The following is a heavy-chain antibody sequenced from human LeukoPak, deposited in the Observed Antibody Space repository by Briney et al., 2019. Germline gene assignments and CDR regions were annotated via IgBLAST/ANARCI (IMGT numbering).Heavy chain of an antibody. CDR1: GGSINNYY. Sequence: PSETLSLTCTVSGGSINNYYWSWIRQPPGKGLEWIGYIHYTGSTNYNASLKSRATISVDTSKNQFSLRLTSVTAADTAIYYCARGLLGATRAFDMWGQGTMVIVSS. CDR2: IHYTGST. D-gene: IGHD1-26*01. J-gene: IGHJ3*02. V-gene: IGHV4-59*01. CDR3: ARGLLGATRAFDM.